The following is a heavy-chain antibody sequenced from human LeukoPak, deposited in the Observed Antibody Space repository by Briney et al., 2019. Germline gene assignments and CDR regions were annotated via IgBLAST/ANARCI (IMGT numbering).Heavy chain of an antibody. D-gene: IGHD4-11*01. CDR2: IYTSGST. J-gene: IGHJ6*03. CDR1: GGSISSYY. V-gene: IGHV4-4*07. CDR3: ARSTGTTVFSMGVRNYYCYMDV. Sequence: PSETLSLTCTVSGGSISSYYWSWIRQPAGKGLEWIGRIYTSGSTNYNPSLKSRVTMSVDTSKNQFSLKLSSVTAADTAVYYCARSTGTTVFSMGVRNYYCYMDVWGKGTTVTVSS.